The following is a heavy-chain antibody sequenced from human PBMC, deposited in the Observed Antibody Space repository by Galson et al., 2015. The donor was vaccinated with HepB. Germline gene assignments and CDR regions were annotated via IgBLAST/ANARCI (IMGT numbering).Heavy chain of an antibody. CDR1: GGTFSSYA. V-gene: IGHV1-69*04. D-gene: IGHD2-15*01. Sequence: SVKVSCKASGGTFSSYAISWVRQAPGQGLEWVGRIIPILGIANYAQKFQGRVTITADKSTSTAYMELSSLRSEDTAVYYCARDWLSRDTPRFYYFDYWGQGTLVTVSS. CDR2: IIPILGIA. CDR3: ARDWLSRDTPRFYYFDY. J-gene: IGHJ4*02.